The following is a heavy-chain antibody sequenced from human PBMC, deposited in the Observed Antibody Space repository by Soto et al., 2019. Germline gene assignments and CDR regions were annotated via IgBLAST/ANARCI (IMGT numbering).Heavy chain of an antibody. Sequence: SETRSVTCTVSGGSISSSSYYWGWIRQPPGKGLEWIGSIYYSGSTYYNPSLKSRVTISVDTSKNQFSLKLSSVTAADTAVYYCERHGDTMVRGVIPVYNWFATRGQGHLVT. CDR2: IYYSGST. V-gene: IGHV4-39*01. CDR1: GGSISSSSYY. CDR3: ERHGDTMVRGVIPVYNWFAT. D-gene: IGHD3-10*01. J-gene: IGHJ5*02.